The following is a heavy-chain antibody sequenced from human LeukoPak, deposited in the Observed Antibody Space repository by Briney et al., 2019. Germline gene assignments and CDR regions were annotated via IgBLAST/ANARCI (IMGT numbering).Heavy chain of an antibody. CDR2: IYYSGST. CDR1: GGSISSSSYY. J-gene: IGHJ4*02. CDR3: ARAGGYYDSSGKRYFDY. D-gene: IGHD3-22*01. Sequence: SETLSLTCTVSGGSISSSSYYWGWIRQPPGKGLEWIGSIYYSGSTYYNPSLKSRVTISVDTSKNQFSLKLSSVTAADTAVYYCARAGGYYDSSGKRYFDYWGQGTLVTVSS. V-gene: IGHV4-39*01.